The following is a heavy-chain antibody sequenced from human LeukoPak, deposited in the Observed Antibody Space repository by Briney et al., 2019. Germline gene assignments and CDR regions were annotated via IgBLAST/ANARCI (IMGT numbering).Heavy chain of an antibody. D-gene: IGHD6-19*01. CDR1: GYSISSGYY. CDR3: ARGGGIAVADYPLDY. V-gene: IGHV4-34*01. J-gene: IGHJ4*02. CDR2: INHSGST. Sequence: PSETLSLTCAVSGYSISSGYYWSWIRQPPGKGLEWIGEINHSGSTNYNPSLKGRVTISVDTSKNQFSLKLSSVTAADTAVYYCARGGGIAVADYPLDYWGQGTLVTVSS.